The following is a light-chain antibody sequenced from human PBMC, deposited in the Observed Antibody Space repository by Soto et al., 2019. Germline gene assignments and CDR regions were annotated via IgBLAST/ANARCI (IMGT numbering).Light chain of an antibody. CDR2: DAS. CDR1: QSISSW. Sequence: DIQMTQSPSTLSASVGDRVTITGRASQSISSWLAWYQQKPGKAPKLLIYDASSLESGVPSRFSGSGSGTEFTLTISSLQPDDFATYYCQQYNSYSPWTFGQGTKVDMK. CDR3: QQYNSYSPWT. V-gene: IGKV1-5*01. J-gene: IGKJ1*01.